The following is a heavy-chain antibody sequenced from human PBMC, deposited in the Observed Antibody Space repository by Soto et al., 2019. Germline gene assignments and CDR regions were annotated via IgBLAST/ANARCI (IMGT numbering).Heavy chain of an antibody. V-gene: IGHV3-49*03. CDR3: TKYTHKSRYVYFGMDF. D-gene: IGHD6-13*01. J-gene: IGHJ6*02. CDR2: IRNKAYGATT. Sequence: GGSLRLSCATSGFKFADYAISWSRQAPGKGLEWVGVIRNKAYGATTDYAASVKGRFSISRDDSKSIAYLQMNSLKSEDTGVYYCTKYTHKSRYVYFGMDFWGHVTTVTFSS. CDR1: GFKFADYA.